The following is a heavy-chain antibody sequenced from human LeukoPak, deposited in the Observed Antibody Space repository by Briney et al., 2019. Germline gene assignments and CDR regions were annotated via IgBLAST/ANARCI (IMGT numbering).Heavy chain of an antibody. D-gene: IGHD3-10*01. CDR2: IKQDGSEK. CDR1: GFTFSSYW. V-gene: IGHV3-7*01. CDR3: ARAQHPYYYGSGSYL. J-gene: IGHJ4*02. Sequence: GGSLRLSCAASGFTFSSYWMRWVRQAPGKGLEWVAKIKQDGSEKYYVDSVKGRFTISRDNAKNSLYLQMNSLRAEDTAVYYCARAQHPYYYGSGSYLWGQGTLVTVSS.